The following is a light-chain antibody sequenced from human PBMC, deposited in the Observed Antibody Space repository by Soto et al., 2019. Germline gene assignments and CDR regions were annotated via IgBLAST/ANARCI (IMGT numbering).Light chain of an antibody. CDR1: QSVSNNY. V-gene: IGKV3-20*01. J-gene: IGKJ5*01. Sequence: EIVLTQSPGTLSLSPGERATLSCRASQSVSNNYLAWYQQKPGQAPRLLIYGASSRATGIPDRFSGSGSGTDFTLTISRLEPEDFAVYYCQQYGSSITFGQATRLEIK. CDR3: QQYGSSIT. CDR2: GAS.